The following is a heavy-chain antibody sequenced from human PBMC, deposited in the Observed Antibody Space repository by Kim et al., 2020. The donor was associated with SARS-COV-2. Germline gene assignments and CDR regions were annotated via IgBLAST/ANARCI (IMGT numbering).Heavy chain of an antibody. CDR1: GFTFSSYS. Sequence: SLRLSCAASGFTFSSYSMNWVRQAPGPGLEWVSSISSSSSYIYYADSVKGRFTISSDNATNSLYLQMNRLRAEAPAVSSCARGGRRYCSGGSCSDYY. D-gene: IGHD2-15*01. V-gene: IGHV3-21*01. J-gene: IGHJ6*01. CDR2: ISSSSSYI. CDR3: ARGGRRYCSGGSCSDYY.